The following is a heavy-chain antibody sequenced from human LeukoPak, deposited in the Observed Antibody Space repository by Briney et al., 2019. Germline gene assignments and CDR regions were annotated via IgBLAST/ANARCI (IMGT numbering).Heavy chain of an antibody. D-gene: IGHD3-10*01. CDR3: ARPRLLFGSGPILV. J-gene: IGHJ4*02. V-gene: IGHV4-39*01. CDR2: IYYSAST. CDR1: GGSISSSSSY. Sequence: SETLSLTRTVSGGSISSSSSYWAWIRQPPGKGLEWIGSIYYSASTYYNPSLKSRVTISVDTSKNQFSLRLTSVTAADTAVYFCARPRLLFGSGPILVWGQGTLVTVSS.